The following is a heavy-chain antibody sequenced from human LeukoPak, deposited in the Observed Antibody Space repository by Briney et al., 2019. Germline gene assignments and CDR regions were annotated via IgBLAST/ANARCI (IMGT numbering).Heavy chain of an antibody. CDR2: MSPNSGNT. J-gene: IGHJ5*02. CDR1: GYIFTIYD. Sequence: ASVKVSCKGSGYIFTIYDINWVRQATGQGLEWMGWMSPNSGNTGYAQKFQGRVTITRNTSISTAYMELSSLRSEDTAVYYCVRVHSSRWYGEVAWFDPWGQGTLVTVSS. V-gene: IGHV1-8*03. D-gene: IGHD6-13*01. CDR3: VRVHSSRWYGEVAWFDP.